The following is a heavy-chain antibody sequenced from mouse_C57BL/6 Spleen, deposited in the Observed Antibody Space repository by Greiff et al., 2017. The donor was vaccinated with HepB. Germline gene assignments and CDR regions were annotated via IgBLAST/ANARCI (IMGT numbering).Heavy chain of an antibody. CDR1: GFNIKDDY. Sequence: VQLKESGAELVRPGASVKLSCTASGFNIKDDYMHWVKQRPEQGLEWIGWIDPENGDTEYASKFQGKATITADTSSNTAYLQLSSLTSEDTAVYYCTTEGSRVDYWGQGTTLTVSS. V-gene: IGHV14-4*01. CDR2: IDPENGDT. D-gene: IGHD1-1*01. J-gene: IGHJ2*01. CDR3: TTEGSRVDY.